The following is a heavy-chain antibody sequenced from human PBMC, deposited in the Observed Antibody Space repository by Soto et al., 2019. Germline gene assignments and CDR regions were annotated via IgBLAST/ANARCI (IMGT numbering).Heavy chain of an antibody. CDR1: GGSTRSYY. CDR3: PRVCLLWFGVDAFLL. V-gene: IGHV4-59*01. J-gene: IGHJ3*01. D-gene: IGHD3-10*01. Sequence: SETLSLTWTGSGGSTRSYYWSWIRQPPGKGLEWIGYIYYSGSTNYNPSLKSRVPISVDTSKNQFSLQLSSVTAADTPVYPCPRVCLLWFGVDAFLLSAQTPMFTV. CDR2: IYYSGST.